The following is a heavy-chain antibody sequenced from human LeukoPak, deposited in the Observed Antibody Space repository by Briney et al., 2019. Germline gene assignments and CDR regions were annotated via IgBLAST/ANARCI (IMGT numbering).Heavy chain of an antibody. Sequence: SETLSLTCAVSGYSISSGYYWGWIRQPPGKGLDWIGSISHSGSTYYSPSLRSRVTISIDTSKNQFSLRLNSVTATDTAVYYCARVGGYSYGNYYFNYWGQGTLVTVSS. J-gene: IGHJ4*02. CDR2: ISHSGST. CDR3: ARVGGYSYGNYYFNY. V-gene: IGHV4-38-2*01. D-gene: IGHD5-18*01. CDR1: GYSISSGYY.